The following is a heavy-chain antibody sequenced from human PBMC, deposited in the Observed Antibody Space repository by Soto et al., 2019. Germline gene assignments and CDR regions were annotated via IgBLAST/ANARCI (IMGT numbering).Heavy chain of an antibody. CDR2: INAGNGNT. CDR3: ARGHDFWSGLYYMDV. V-gene: IGHV1-3*01. J-gene: IGHJ6*03. Sequence: QVQLVQSGAEVKKPGASVKVSCKASGYTFTSYAMHWVRQAPGQRLEWMGWINAGNGNTKYSQECQGRVTITRDTSASTADRELRSLRSEDTAVYYCARGHDFWSGLYYMDVWGKGTTVTVSS. D-gene: IGHD3-3*01. CDR1: GYTFTSYA.